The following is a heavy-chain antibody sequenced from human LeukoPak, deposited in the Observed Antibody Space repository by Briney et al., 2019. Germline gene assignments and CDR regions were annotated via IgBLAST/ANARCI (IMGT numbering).Heavy chain of an antibody. Sequence: AASVKVSCKASGYTFTSYYMHWVRQAPGQGLEWMGIINPSGGSTSYAQKFQGRVTMTRDTSTSTVYMELSSLRSEDTAVYYCARDDSYYYDSSGVIDYWGQGTLVTVSS. CDR2: INPSGGST. CDR3: ARDDSYYYDSSGVIDY. J-gene: IGHJ4*02. V-gene: IGHV1-46*01. D-gene: IGHD3-22*01. CDR1: GYTFTSYY.